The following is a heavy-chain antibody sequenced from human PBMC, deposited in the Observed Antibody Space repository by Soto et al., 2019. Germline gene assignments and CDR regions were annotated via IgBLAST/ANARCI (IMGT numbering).Heavy chain of an antibody. CDR3: ARVVPNDLLTGSFLYFDL. CDR2: ISGSGYIT. D-gene: IGHD3-9*01. V-gene: IGHV3-23*01. Sequence: EVQLLESGGGLVQPGGSLRLSCAASGFTFSSYAMSWVRQAPGKGLEWVSAISGSGYITYYADSVKGRFTISRDNSKNTLYLQMNSLRAEDTAVYYCARVVPNDLLTGSFLYFDLWGRGTLVTVSS. CDR1: GFTFSSYA. J-gene: IGHJ2*01.